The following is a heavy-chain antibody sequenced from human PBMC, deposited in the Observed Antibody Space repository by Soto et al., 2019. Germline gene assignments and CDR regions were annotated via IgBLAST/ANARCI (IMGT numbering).Heavy chain of an antibody. Sequence: EVQLLESGGGLVQPGGSLRLSCAASGFTFSSYAMSWVRQAPGKGLEWVSAISGSGGSTYYADSVKGRFTISRDNSKNTLYLQMNSLRAEDTAVYYCAKEGSYYGSGSYPGPNDYWGQGTLVTVSS. CDR1: GFTFSSYA. D-gene: IGHD3-10*01. V-gene: IGHV3-23*01. CDR2: ISGSGGST. CDR3: AKEGSYYGSGSYPGPNDY. J-gene: IGHJ4*02.